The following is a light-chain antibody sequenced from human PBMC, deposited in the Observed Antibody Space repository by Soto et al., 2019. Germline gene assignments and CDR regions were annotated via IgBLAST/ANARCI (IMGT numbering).Light chain of an antibody. Sequence: QSALAQPASVSGSPGQSITISCTGTSDDVGAYNSVSWYQQLPHKAPQVILYKGTQRPSGVSSRFSGSTSGNAASLTISGLQADDEADYFCCSSAPESTYAFGTGTKLTVL. J-gene: IGLJ1*01. CDR2: KGT. CDR1: SDDVGAYNS. CDR3: CSSAPESTYA. V-gene: IGLV2-23*01.